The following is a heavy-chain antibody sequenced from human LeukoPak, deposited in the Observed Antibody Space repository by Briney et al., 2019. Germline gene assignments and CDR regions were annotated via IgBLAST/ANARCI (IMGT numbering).Heavy chain of an antibody. CDR3: AKDTSIGRYCTNGVCSPFDY. Sequence: GGSLRVSCAASGFTFSSYAMSWVRQAPGKGLEWVSAISDSGGSTYDADSVKGRFTISRDNSKNTLYLQMNSLRAEDTAVYYCAKDTSIGRYCTNGVCSPFDYWGQGTLVTVSS. CDR2: ISDSGGST. CDR1: GFTFSSYA. D-gene: IGHD2-8*01. V-gene: IGHV3-23*01. J-gene: IGHJ4*02.